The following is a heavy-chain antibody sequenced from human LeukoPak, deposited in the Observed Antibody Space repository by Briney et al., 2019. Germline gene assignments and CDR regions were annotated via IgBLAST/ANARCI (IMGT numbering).Heavy chain of an antibody. CDR3: ARGRRDGYNPYWYFDL. CDR2: IYYSGST. V-gene: IGHV4-59*01. CDR1: GGSISSYY. J-gene: IGHJ2*01. D-gene: IGHD5-24*01. Sequence: SETLSLTCPVSGGSISSYYWSWIRQPPGKGLEWIGYIYYSGSTNYNPSLKSRVTISVDTSKNQFSLKLSSVTAADTAVYYCARGRRDGYNPYWYFDLWGRGTLVTVSS.